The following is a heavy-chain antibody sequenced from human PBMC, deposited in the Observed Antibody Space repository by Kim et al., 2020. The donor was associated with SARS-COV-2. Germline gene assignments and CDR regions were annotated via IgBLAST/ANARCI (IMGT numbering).Heavy chain of an antibody. Sequence: SETLSLTCAVYGGSFSGYYWSWIRQPPGKGLEWVGEINHSGSTNYNPSLTSRVTISVDTSKNQFSLKLSSVTAADTAVYYCARVARIAAAGTWYDYYGMDVWGEGTTVTVSS. CDR3: ARVARIAAAGTWYDYYGMDV. CDR2: INHSGST. J-gene: IGHJ6*04. V-gene: IGHV4-34*01. CDR1: GGSFSGYY. D-gene: IGHD6-13*01.